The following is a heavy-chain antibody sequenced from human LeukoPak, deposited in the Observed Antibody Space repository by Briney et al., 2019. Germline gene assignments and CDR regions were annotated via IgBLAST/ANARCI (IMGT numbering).Heavy chain of an antibody. Sequence: SETLSLTCTVSGGSISSSSYYWGWIRQTPGKGLEWIGSIYYSGSTYYNPSLKSRVTISVDTSKNQFSLKLSSVTAADTAVYYCARGRGGSSAIWGQGTLVTVSS. V-gene: IGHV4-39*07. CDR3: ARGRGGSSAI. CDR2: IYYSGST. CDR1: GGSISSSSYY. J-gene: IGHJ4*02. D-gene: IGHD6-13*01.